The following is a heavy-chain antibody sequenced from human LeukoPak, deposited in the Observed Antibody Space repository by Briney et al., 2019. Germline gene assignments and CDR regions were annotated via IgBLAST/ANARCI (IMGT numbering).Heavy chain of an antibody. V-gene: IGHV3-23*01. CDR1: GFTFSIFA. CDR2: ISNSGDRT. D-gene: IGHD2-2*01. CDR3: AKDGGRYCSSTSCYGPAEYYYYGMDV. Sequence: GGSLSLSCAVSGFTFSIFAMTWVPQAPGEGGVCVSDISNSGDRTYYADSVKGRFTISRANSKNTLFLQMNSLRAEDTAVCYCAKDGGRYCSSTSCYGPAEYYYYGMDVWGQGTTVTVSS. J-gene: IGHJ6*02.